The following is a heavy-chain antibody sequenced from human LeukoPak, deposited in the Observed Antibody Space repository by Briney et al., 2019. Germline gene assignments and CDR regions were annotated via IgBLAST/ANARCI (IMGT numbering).Heavy chain of an antibody. CDR3: ARVVSENRSGSRYYYYGMDV. CDR1: GYTFTSYG. CDR2: ISAYNGNT. D-gene: IGHD1-26*01. V-gene: IGHV1-18*01. J-gene: IGHJ6*02. Sequence: ASVKVSCKASGYTFTSYGISWVRQAPGQGLEWMGWISAYNGNTNYAQKLQGRVTMTTDTSTSTAYMELRSLRSDDTAVYYCARVVSENRSGSRYYYYGMDVWGQGTTVTVSS.